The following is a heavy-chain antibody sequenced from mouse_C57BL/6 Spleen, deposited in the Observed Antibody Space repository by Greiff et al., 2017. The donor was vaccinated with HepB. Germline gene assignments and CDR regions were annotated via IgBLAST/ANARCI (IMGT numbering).Heavy chain of an antibody. J-gene: IGHJ2*01. CDR3: AREGFGSSYYDY. CDR1: GYTFTSYW. CDR2: IYPGSGST. Sequence: QVQLKQPGAELVKPGASVKMSCKASGYTFTSYWITWVKQRPGQGLEWIGDIYPGSGSTNYNEKFKSKATLTVDTSSSTAYMQLSSLTSEDSAVYYCAREGFGSSYYDYWGQGTTLTVSS. V-gene: IGHV1-55*01. D-gene: IGHD1-1*01.